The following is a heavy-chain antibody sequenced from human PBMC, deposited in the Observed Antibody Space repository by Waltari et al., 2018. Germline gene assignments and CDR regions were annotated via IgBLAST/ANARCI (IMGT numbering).Heavy chain of an antibody. D-gene: IGHD3-9*01. V-gene: IGHV4-34*01. Sequence: QVQLQQWGAGLLKPSETLSLTCAVYGGSFSAYYWSWIRQPPGKGLEWIGEINHSGSTRYNPSLNSRLTMSVDTSKNQFSLRLNSVTATDTAVYFCARGGSSRLIIIRKRFDFWGQGALVTVSS. CDR2: INHSGST. CDR3: ARGGSSRLIIIRKRFDF. CDR1: GGSFSAYY. J-gene: IGHJ4*02.